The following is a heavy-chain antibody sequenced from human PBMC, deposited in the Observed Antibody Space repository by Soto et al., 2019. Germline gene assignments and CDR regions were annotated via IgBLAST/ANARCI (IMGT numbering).Heavy chain of an antibody. Sequence: GGSLRLSCAASGFTFDDYAMHWVRQAPGKGLEWVSGISWNSGSIGYADSVKGRFTISRDNAKNSLYLQMNSLRAEDTALYYCARGENWFDPWGQGTLVTVSS. J-gene: IGHJ5*02. CDR3: ARGENWFDP. CDR1: GFTFDDYA. V-gene: IGHV3-9*01. CDR2: ISWNSGSI. D-gene: IGHD2-21*01.